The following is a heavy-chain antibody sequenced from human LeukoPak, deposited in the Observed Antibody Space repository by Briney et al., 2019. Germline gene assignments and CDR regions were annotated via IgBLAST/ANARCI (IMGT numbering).Heavy chain of an antibody. CDR1: GFTFDDYA. CDR2: ISGSGGST. V-gene: IGHV3-23*01. Sequence: GGSLRLSCAASGFTFDDYAMSWVRQAPGKGLEWVSAISGSGGSTYYADSVKGRFTISRDNSKNTLYLQMNSLRAEDTAVYYCAKNFGRAAAGIVNAFDIWGQGTMVTVSS. D-gene: IGHD6-13*01. J-gene: IGHJ3*02. CDR3: AKNFGRAAAGIVNAFDI.